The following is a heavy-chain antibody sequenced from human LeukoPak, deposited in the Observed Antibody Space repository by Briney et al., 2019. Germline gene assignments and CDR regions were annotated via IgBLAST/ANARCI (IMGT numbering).Heavy chain of an antibody. CDR2: ISAYNGNT. Sequence: GASVKVSCKASGYTFTSYGISWVRQAPGQGLEWMGWISAYNGNTNYAQKLQGRVTMTTDTSTSTAYTELRSLRSDDTAVYYCAREMASYGRESYFDYWGQGTLVTVSS. D-gene: IGHD5-18*01. CDR3: AREMASYGRESYFDY. J-gene: IGHJ4*02. CDR1: GYTFTSYG. V-gene: IGHV1-18*01.